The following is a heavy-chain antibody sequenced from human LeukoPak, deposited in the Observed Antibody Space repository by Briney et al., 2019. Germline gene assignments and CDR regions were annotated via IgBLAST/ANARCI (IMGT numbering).Heavy chain of an antibody. CDR1: GYTFTSYG. CDR3: ARASRIAAAGMDRVYFDY. V-gene: IGHV1-18*01. D-gene: IGHD6-13*01. Sequence: ASVKVSCKASGYTFTSYGISWVRQAPGQGLEWMGWISAYNGNTNYAQKFQGRVTMTRDTSISTAYMELSSLRSEDAAVYYCARASRIAAAGMDRVYFDYWGQGTLVTVSS. CDR2: ISAYNGNT. J-gene: IGHJ4*02.